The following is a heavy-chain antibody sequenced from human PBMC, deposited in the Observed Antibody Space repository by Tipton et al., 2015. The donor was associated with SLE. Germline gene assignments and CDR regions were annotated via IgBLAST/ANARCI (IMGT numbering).Heavy chain of an antibody. CDR2: ISGIGANT. V-gene: IGHV3-23*01. Sequence: SLRLSCAASAFTFSLYAMSWVRQAPGKGLEWVSGISGIGANTYYADSVKGRFTISRDNSKNILYLQMNSLSAEDTALYYCAKDRAAAGHDAFDVWGQGTMVTVSS. CDR1: AFTFSLYA. CDR3: AKDRAAAGHDAFDV. D-gene: IGHD6-13*01. J-gene: IGHJ3*01.